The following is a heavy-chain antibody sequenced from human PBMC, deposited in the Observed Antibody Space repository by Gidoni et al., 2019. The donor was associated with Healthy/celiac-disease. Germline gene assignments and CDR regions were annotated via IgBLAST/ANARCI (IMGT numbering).Heavy chain of an antibody. D-gene: IGHD5-18*01. V-gene: IGHV3-48*03. CDR2: ISSSGSTI. CDR1: GFTFSSYE. J-gene: IGHJ4*02. CDR3: AREAGKRGYSYGFDY. Sequence: EVQLVESGGGLVQPGGSLRLSCAASGFTFSSYEMNWVRQAPGKGLEWGSYISSSGSTIYYADSVKGRFTISRDNAKNSLYLQMNTLRAEDTAVYYCAREAGKRGYSYGFDYWGQGTLVTVSS.